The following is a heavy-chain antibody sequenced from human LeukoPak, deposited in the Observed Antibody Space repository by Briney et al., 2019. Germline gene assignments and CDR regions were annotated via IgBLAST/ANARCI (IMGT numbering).Heavy chain of an antibody. Sequence: GGSLRLSCAASRFTFSRYGMHWVRQAPGKGLEWVAAISYDGSNKYYGDSVKGRFTISRDNSKITLYLQMNSLRAEDTALYYCAKELKWGEYYGMDLWGQGTTVTVSS. V-gene: IGHV3-30*18. CDR1: RFTFSRYG. J-gene: IGHJ6*02. CDR2: ISYDGSNK. CDR3: AKELKWGEYYGMDL. D-gene: IGHD3-16*01.